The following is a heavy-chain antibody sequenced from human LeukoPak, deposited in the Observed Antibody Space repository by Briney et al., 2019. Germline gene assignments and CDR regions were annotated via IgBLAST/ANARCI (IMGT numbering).Heavy chain of an antibody. CDR1: GGSINTANYY. V-gene: IGHV4-30-4*08. Sequence: SQTLSLTCNVSGGSINTANYYWTWIRQPPGKGLEWIGYISYSGTPYYNPSLNSRVTISLDTSKNQFSLILNSVTAADTAMYYCARDRYGDFEDYWGQGNLVTVSS. CDR2: ISYSGTP. J-gene: IGHJ4*02. CDR3: ARDRYGDFEDY. D-gene: IGHD4-17*01.